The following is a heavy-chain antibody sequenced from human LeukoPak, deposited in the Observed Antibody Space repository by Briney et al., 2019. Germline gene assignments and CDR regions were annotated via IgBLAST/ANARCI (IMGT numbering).Heavy chain of an antibody. V-gene: IGHV3-30*02. CDR1: GFPLSTYG. J-gene: IGHJ4*02. D-gene: IGHD3-16*01. CDR3: AKDVAYTFDY. CDR2: IHYDGYTT. Sequence: GGSLRLSCVTSGFPLSTYGVRWVRQAPGSGLEWLAYIHYDGYTTNYADSVKGRFTISRENSKNTLYLQMNSLRTEDTAVYYCAKDVAYTFDYWGQGTLVTVSS.